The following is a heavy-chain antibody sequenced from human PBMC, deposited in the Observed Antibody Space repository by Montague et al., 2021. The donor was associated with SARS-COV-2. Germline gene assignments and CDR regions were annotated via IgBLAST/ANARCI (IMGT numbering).Heavy chain of an antibody. Sequence: SETLSLTCAVYGGSFSGYYWSWIRQPPGKGLEWIGEINHRGSTNYNPSLKSRVTISVDTSKNQFSLKLSSVTAADTAVYYCARRGYSYYYYYGMDVWGQGTTVTVSS. J-gene: IGHJ6*02. D-gene: IGHD5-24*01. CDR3: ARRGYSYYYYYGMDV. CDR2: INHRGST. V-gene: IGHV4-34*01. CDR1: GGSFSGYY.